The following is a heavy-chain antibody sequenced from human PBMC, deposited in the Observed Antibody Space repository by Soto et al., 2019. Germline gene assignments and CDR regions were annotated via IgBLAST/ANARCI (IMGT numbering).Heavy chain of an antibody. CDR1: GFTLSSFG. CDR2: ISYDGSNK. CDR3: TKDGKLYSRGNWFDP. Sequence: GGSLRLSCAASGFTLSSFGMHWVRQAPGKGLAWVAVISYDGSNKYYADSVKGRFTISRDNSKNTLYLQMNSLRAEDTAVYYCTKDGKLYSRGNWFDPWGQGTRGTVSS. D-gene: IGHD6-13*01. J-gene: IGHJ5*02. V-gene: IGHV3-30*18.